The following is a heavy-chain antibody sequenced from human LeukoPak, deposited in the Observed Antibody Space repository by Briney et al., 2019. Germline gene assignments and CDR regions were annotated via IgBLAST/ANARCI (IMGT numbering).Heavy chain of an antibody. V-gene: IGHV1-18*01. J-gene: IGHJ5*02. Sequence: GASVKVSCKASGYIFTSNGINWVRQAPGQGLEWMGWINPYNGNTDYAQKLQGRVTMTTDTSTTTAHMELRSLRSDDTAVYYCARDRQTNWFDPWGQGTLVTVSS. CDR1: GYIFTSNG. CDR2: INPYNGNT. CDR3: ARDRQTNWFDP.